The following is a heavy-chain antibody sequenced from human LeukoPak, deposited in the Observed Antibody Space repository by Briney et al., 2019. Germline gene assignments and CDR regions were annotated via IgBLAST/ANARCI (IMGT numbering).Heavy chain of an antibody. CDR3: ARVITMVRGVPYYYGMDV. D-gene: IGHD3-10*01. Sequence: GGSLRLSCAASGFTFSSYSMNWVRQAPGKGLEWVSSISSSSSYIYYADSVKGRFTISRDNAKNSLYLQMNSLGAEDTAVYYCARVITMVRGVPYYYGMDVWGKGTTVTVSS. CDR1: GFTFSSYS. V-gene: IGHV3-21*01. CDR2: ISSSSSYI. J-gene: IGHJ6*04.